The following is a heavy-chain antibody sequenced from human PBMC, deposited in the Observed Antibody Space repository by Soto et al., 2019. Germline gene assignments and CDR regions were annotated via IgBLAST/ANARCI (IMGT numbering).Heavy chain of an antibody. CDR3: ARKAWVRFDY. CDR1: GDSISSSVW. Sequence: SETLSLTCAVSGDSISSSVWWTWVRQPPGKGLEWIGEVFHTGNTNYNPSPKSRVTMSVDKSTNEFSLKVTSVTAADTAIYYCARKAWVRFDYWGQGALVTVSS. J-gene: IGHJ4*02. D-gene: IGHD7-27*01. V-gene: IGHV4-4*02. CDR2: VFHTGNT.